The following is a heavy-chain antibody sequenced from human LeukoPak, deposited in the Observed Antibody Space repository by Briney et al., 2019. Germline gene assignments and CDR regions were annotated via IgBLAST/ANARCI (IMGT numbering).Heavy chain of an antibody. CDR3: ARVGPLFGVAFDY. CDR2: IYHSGST. D-gene: IGHD3-3*01. CDR1: GGSISSGGYS. J-gene: IGHJ4*02. V-gene: IGHV4-30-2*01. Sequence: SETLSLTCAVSGGSISSGGYSWSWIRQPPGKGLEWIGYIYHSGSTYYNPSLKSRVTISVDRSENQFSLKLSSVTAADTAVYYCARVGPLFGVAFDYWGQGTLVTVSS.